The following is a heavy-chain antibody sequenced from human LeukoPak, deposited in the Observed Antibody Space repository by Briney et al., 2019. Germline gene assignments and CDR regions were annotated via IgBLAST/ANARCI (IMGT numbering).Heavy chain of an antibody. D-gene: IGHD6-19*01. Sequence: GGSLRLSCAASGFTFSSYGMHWVRQAPGKGLEWAAVISYDGSNKYYADSVKGRFTISRDNSKNTLYLQMNSLRAEDTAVYYCAKDLSSYSSGWYPNFDYWGQGTLVTVSS. CDR1: GFTFSSYG. V-gene: IGHV3-30*18. CDR3: AKDLSSYSSGWYPNFDY. CDR2: ISYDGSNK. J-gene: IGHJ4*01.